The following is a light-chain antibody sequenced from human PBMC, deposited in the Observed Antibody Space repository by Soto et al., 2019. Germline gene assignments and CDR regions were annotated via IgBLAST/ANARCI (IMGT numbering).Light chain of an antibody. Sequence: EIVMTQSPATLSVSPGERATLCCRASQSVSSNLAWYQQKPGQAPRLLIYGASTRATGIPARFSGSGSGTEFTLTISSLQSEDFAVYYCQQYNNWPPWTFGQGTKGDI. CDR1: QSVSSN. V-gene: IGKV3-15*01. J-gene: IGKJ1*01. CDR3: QQYNNWPPWT. CDR2: GAS.